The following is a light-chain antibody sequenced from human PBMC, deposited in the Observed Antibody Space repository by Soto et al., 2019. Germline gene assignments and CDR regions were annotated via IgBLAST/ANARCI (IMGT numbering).Light chain of an antibody. CDR3: QQYVSYSS. V-gene: IGKV1-5*03. CDR2: KAS. CDR1: QSISSW. J-gene: IGKJ3*01. Sequence: DIQMTQSLSTLSASVGDRVTITCRASQSISSWLAWYQQKPGKAPKLLIYKASTLGGGVPSRFSGGGSGTDFTLTISSLQPDDSATYYCQQYVSYSSFGPGTKVDTK.